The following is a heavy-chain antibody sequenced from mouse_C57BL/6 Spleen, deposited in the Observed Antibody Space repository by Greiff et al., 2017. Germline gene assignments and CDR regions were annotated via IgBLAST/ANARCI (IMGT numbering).Heavy chain of an antibody. CDR1: GFTFSAYG. V-gene: IGHV5-17*01. CDR2: ISSGSSTI. J-gene: IGHJ4*01. CDR3: ARRYYYAMDY. Sequence: EVQLVESGGGLVKPGGSLKLSCAASGFTFSAYGMHWVRQAPEKGLEWVAYISSGSSTIYYADPVKGRFTLSRDNAKNNLFLQMTSLRSEDTAMYYCARRYYYAMDYWGQGTSVTVSA.